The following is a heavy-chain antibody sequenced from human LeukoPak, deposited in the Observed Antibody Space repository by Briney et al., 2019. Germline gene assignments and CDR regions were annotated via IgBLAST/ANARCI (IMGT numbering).Heavy chain of an antibody. Sequence: GGSLRLSCAASGFTFSSYEMNWVRQAPGKGLEWVSYITFSGSSIYYADSVKGRFTISRDNAKNSLYLQMNSLRAEDTAVYYCARAGSFSSSYGISWDYWGQGALVAVSS. J-gene: IGHJ4*02. V-gene: IGHV3-48*03. CDR3: ARAGSFSSSYGISWDY. D-gene: IGHD2-15*01. CDR2: ITFSGSSI. CDR1: GFTFSSYE.